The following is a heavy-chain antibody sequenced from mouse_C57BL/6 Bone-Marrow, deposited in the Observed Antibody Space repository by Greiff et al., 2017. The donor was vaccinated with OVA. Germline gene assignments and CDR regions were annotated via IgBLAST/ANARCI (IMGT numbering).Heavy chain of an antibody. V-gene: IGHV1-19*01. Sequence: EVQLQQSGPVLVKPGASVKMSCKASGYTFTDYYMNWVKQSHGKSLEWIGVINPYNGGTSYNQKFKGKATLTVDKSSSTAYMELNSLTSEDSAVYYCARYGNYEVSYAMDYWGQGTSVTVSS. CDR1: GYTFTDYY. D-gene: IGHD2-1*01. CDR3: ARYGNYEVSYAMDY. J-gene: IGHJ4*01. CDR2: INPYNGGT.